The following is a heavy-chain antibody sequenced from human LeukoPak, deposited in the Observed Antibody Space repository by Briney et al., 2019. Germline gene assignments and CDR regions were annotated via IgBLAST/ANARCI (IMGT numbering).Heavy chain of an antibody. Sequence: SETPSLTCTVSGGSLSSYYWSWIRQPPGRGLEWIGYIYYTGSTNYNPSLKSRVTISVDTSKNQFSLKLSSVTAADTAVYYCARALGTITSKFDYWGQGALVTVSS. D-gene: IGHD1-14*01. CDR1: GGSLSSYY. CDR3: ARALGTITSKFDY. V-gene: IGHV4-59*01. CDR2: IYYTGST. J-gene: IGHJ4*02.